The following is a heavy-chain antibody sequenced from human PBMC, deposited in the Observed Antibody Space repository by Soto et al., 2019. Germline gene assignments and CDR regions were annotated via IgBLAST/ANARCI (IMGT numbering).Heavy chain of an antibody. CDR3: ARSGGNYYDSSGYYPNDY. CDR1: GYTFTSYA. CDR2: INAGNGNT. D-gene: IGHD3-22*01. J-gene: IGHJ4*02. V-gene: IGHV1-3*01. Sequence: ASVKVSCKASGYTFTSYAMHWVRQAPGQRLEWMGWINAGNGNTKYSQKFQGRVTITRDTSASTAYMELSSLRSEDTAVYYCARSGGNYYDSSGYYPNDYWGQGTRVTVSS.